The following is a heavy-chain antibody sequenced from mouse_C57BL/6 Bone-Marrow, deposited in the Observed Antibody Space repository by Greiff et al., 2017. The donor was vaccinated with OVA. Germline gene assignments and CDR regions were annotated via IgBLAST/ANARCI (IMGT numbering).Heavy chain of an antibody. CDR2: INPNNGGT. CDR1: GYTFTDYY. J-gene: IGHJ4*01. Sequence: EVKVVESGPELVKPGASVKISCKASGYTFTDYYMNWVKQSHGKSLEWIGDINPNNGGTSYNQKFKGKATLTVDKSSSTAYMELRSLTSEDSAVYYCARPYYYAMDYWGQGTSVTVSS. V-gene: IGHV1-26*01. CDR3: ARPYYYAMDY.